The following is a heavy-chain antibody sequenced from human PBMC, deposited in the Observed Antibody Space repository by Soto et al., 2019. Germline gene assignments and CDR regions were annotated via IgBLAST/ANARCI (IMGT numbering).Heavy chain of an antibody. Sequence: EVQLVESGGGLVQPGGSLKLSCAASGSTVSGSAMHWVRQASGKGLEWVGRIRSKANNYATAFAASVKGRFTISRDDSKNTGYMQLNSLKTDDTAVQYCTAVQLGITYYWGQGTLFTVSS. J-gene: IGHJ4*02. D-gene: IGHD7-27*01. CDR1: GSTVSGSA. CDR3: TAVQLGITYY. V-gene: IGHV3-73*01. CDR2: IRSKANNYAT.